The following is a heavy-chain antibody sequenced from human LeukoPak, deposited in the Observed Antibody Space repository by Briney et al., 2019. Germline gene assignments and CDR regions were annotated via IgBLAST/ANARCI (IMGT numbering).Heavy chain of an antibody. CDR1: DYSISNGYY. J-gene: IGHJ4*02. V-gene: IGHV4-38-2*02. Sequence: PSETLSLTCNVSDYSISNGYYWGWMRQPPGKGLEWIGSIYHSGSTSYNPSLKSRVTISVDTSKNQFSLKLSSVTAADTAVYYSARGGLSGSDDYWGQGTLDTVSS. CDR3: ARGGLSGSDDY. CDR2: IYHSGST. D-gene: IGHD3-10*01.